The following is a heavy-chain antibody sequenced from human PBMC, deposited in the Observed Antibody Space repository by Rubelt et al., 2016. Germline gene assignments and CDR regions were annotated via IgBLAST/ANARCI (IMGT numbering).Heavy chain of an antibody. CDR3: ARGGISTSLTYRHNY. V-gene: IGHV3-9*01. D-gene: IGHD2-2*01. J-gene: IGHJ4*02. Sequence: LDDAGGGLVQPGRSLRLSCAASGFTLDDYAMHWVRQAPGKGLEWVSGISWNSGSIGYADSVKGRFTISRDNAKNSLSLQMNSLRAEDTAVYYCARGGISTSLTYRHNYWGQGTLVTVSS. CDR1: GFTLDDYA. CDR2: ISWNSGSI.